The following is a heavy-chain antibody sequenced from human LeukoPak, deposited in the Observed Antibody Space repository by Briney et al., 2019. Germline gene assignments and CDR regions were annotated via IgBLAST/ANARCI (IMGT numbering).Heavy chain of an antibody. CDR2: INQDATEK. D-gene: IGHD1-26*01. V-gene: IGHV3-7*01. CDR1: GFSFTTYW. J-gene: IGHJ6*03. CDR3: ARDPYSGTYGDTYYYYMDV. Sequence: GGSLRLSCAASGFSFTTYWMSWVRQAPGKGLEWVANINQDATEKHYVDSVKGRFTISRDNARNSLYLQMNSLRAEDTAVYYCARDPYSGTYGDTYYYYMDVWGKGTTVTISS.